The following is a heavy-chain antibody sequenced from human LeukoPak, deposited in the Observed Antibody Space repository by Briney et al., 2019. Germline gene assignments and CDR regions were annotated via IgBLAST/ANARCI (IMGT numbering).Heavy chain of an antibody. J-gene: IGHJ4*02. D-gene: IGHD3-9*01. CDR1: GGTFSSYA. Sequence: SVKVSCKASGGTFSSYAISWVRQAPGQGLEWMGRIIPILGIANYAQKFQSRVTITADKSTSTAYMELSSLRSEDTAVYYCARDQVDRYLDYWGQGTLVTVSS. V-gene: IGHV1-69*04. CDR2: IIPILGIA. CDR3: ARDQVDRYLDY.